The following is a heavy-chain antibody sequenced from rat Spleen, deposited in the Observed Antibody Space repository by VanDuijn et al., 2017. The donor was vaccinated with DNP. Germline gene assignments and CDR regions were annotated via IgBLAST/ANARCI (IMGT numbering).Heavy chain of an antibody. J-gene: IGHJ2*01. CDR1: GFTIKTYW. D-gene: IGHD1-2*01. CDR2: IIYDGTRT. V-gene: IGHV5S10*01. CDR3: ATQAYSSYFDY. Sequence: EVQLVESGGDLVQPGRSLKLSCVASGFTIKTYWMTWVRQAPKKGLEWVATIIYDGTRTYYRDSVKGRFTISRDDAQSTLFLQMDSLRSEDTATYYCATQAYSSYFDYWGQGVMVTVSS.